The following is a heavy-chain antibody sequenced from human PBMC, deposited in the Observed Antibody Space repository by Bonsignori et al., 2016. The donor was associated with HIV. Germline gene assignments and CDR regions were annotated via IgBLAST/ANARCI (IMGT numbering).Heavy chain of an antibody. Sequence: QLQLQESGPGLVKPSETLSLTCTVSGGSISSSTSFWAWIRQPPGKGLEWIGSVGRVFHMGSTYYNPSLKSRVIISLDTSKNQFSLKLSSMTAADTAMYFCARDNREGLLRGMMQDWFDPWGQGTLVTVSS. CDR3: ARDNREGLLRGMMQDWFDP. CDR2: VFHMGST. CDR1: GGSISSSTSF. J-gene: IGHJ5*02. V-gene: IGHV4-39*07. D-gene: IGHD3-10*01.